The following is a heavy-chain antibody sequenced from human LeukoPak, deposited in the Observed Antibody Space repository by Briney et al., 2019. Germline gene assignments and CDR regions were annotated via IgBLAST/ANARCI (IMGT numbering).Heavy chain of an antibody. CDR1: GYTFTGYY. Sequence: GASVKVSCKASGYTFTGYYMHWLRQAPGQGLEWMGRINPNSGGTNYAQKFQGRVTMARDTSISTAYMELSRLRSDDTAVYYCARVTFWSGYPLDYWGQGTLVTVSS. CDR2: INPNSGGT. CDR3: ARVTFWSGYPLDY. V-gene: IGHV1-2*06. J-gene: IGHJ4*02. D-gene: IGHD3-3*01.